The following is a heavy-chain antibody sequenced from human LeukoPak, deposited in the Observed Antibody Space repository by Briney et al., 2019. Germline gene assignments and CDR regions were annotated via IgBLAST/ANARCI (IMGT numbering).Heavy chain of an antibody. CDR1: GFTFSDYY. CDR3: ARLATGFSSNWDANQGGYFDS. D-gene: IGHD6-13*01. Sequence: PGGSLRLSCAASGFTFSDYYMSWIRQPPGQGLEWIGHLFYTGTSNYNPSLKSRVAMSLDTSKNQFSLKLTSMTAEDTAVYYCARLATGFSSNWDANQGGYFDSWGQGTLVSVSS. J-gene: IGHJ4*02. CDR2: LFYTGTS. V-gene: IGHV4-59*01.